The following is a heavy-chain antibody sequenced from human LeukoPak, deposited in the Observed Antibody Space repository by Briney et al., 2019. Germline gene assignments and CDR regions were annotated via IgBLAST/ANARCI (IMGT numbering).Heavy chain of an antibody. CDR3: ARGYCSSTSCYARNDFDY. J-gene: IGHJ4*02. CDR1: GYIFTGYY. Sequence: SSVKVSCKASGYIFTGYYMHWVRQAPGQGLEWMGWINPYSGGTNYAQKFQGRVTMTRDTSITTAYMELSRLRSDDTAVYYCARGYCSSTSCYARNDFDYWGQGTLVTVSS. V-gene: IGHV1-2*02. CDR2: INPYSGGT. D-gene: IGHD2-2*01.